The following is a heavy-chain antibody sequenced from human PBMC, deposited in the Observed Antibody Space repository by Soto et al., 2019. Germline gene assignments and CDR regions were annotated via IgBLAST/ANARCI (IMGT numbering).Heavy chain of an antibody. V-gene: IGHV3-15*01. Sequence: PGGSLRLSCVASGFTFSNAWMSWVRQAPGKGLEWVGRIKSKTDGGTTDYAAPVKGRFTISRDDSKNTLYLQMNSLKTEDTAVYQCTAPRLYCSGGSWNNYYYYYGMDVWGQGTTVTGSS. CDR3: TAPRLYCSGGSWNNYYYYYGMDV. J-gene: IGHJ6*02. D-gene: IGHD2-15*01. CDR2: IKSKTDGGTT. CDR1: GFTFSNAW.